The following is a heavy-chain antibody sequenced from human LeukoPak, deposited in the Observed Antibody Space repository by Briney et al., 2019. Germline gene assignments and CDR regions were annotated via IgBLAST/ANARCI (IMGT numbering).Heavy chain of an antibody. D-gene: IGHD1-14*01. J-gene: IGHJ4*02. CDR3: ARVENNLWTNSLGY. V-gene: IGHV4-34*01. CDR2: INHSGST. CDR1: GGSFSGYY. Sequence: PSETLSLTCAVYGGSFSGYYWSWIRQPPGKGLEWLGEINHSGSTNYNPSLKSRVTISVDTSKNQFSLELSSVTAADTAVYYCARVENNLWTNSLGYWGQGTLVTVSS.